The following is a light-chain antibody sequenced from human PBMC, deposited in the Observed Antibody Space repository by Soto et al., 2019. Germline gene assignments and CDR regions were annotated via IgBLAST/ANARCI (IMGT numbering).Light chain of an antibody. CDR2: DVS. V-gene: IGLV2-14*01. Sequence: QSVLTQPASVSGSPVQSITISCTGTSSDVGGYNYVSWYQQHPGKAPKLMIYDVSNRPSGVSNRFSGSKSGTTASLTIYGLQAEDEADYYCSSYTSSSTLVLGGGTKLTVL. J-gene: IGLJ2*01. CDR3: SSYTSSSTLV. CDR1: SSDVGGYNY.